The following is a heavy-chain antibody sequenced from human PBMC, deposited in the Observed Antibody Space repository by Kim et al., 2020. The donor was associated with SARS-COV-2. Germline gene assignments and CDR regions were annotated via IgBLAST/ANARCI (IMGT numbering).Heavy chain of an antibody. D-gene: IGHD1-7*01. CDR2: IWYDGSNK. CDR1: GFTFSSYG. V-gene: IGHV3-33*01. Sequence: GGSLSLSCAASGFTFSSYGMPWVRQAPGKGLEWVAVIWYDGSNKYYADSVKGRFTISRDNSKNTLYLQMNSLRAEDTAVYYCARDLRGDITGTTRGGMDVWGQGTTVTVSS. J-gene: IGHJ6*02. CDR3: ARDLRGDITGTTRGGMDV.